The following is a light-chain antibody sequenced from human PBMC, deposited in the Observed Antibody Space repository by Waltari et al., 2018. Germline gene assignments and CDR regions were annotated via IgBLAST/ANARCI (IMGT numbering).Light chain of an antibody. V-gene: IGLV3-10*01. J-gene: IGLJ3*02. CDR2: EDS. CDR3: YSTDSSGNHRGV. Sequence: SYELTQPPSVSVSPGQTARILCSGVVLPRKYAYWYQQKSGQAPVPVIYEDSKRPSGIPERFSGSSSGTVATLTISGAQVEDEGVYYCYSTDSSGNHRGVFGGGTTLTVL. CDR1: VLPRKY.